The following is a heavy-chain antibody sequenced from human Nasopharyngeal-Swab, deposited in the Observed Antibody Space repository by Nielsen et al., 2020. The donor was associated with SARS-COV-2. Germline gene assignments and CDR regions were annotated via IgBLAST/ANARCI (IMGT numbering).Heavy chain of an antibody. CDR2: IYTSGST. CDR1: GGSISSGSYY. CDR3: ARDHGYSGYV. Sequence: SETLSLTCTVSGGSISSGSYYWSWIRQPAGKGLEWIGRIYTSGSTNYNPSLKSRVTISVDTSKNQFSLKLSSVTAADTAVYYCARDHGYSGYVWGQGTLVTVSS. J-gene: IGHJ4*02. D-gene: IGHD5-12*01. V-gene: IGHV4-61*02.